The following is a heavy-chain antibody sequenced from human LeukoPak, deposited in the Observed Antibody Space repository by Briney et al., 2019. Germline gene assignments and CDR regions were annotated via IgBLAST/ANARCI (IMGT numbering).Heavy chain of an antibody. V-gene: IGHV3-21*01. CDR3: ARARPTVTHGDY. CDR1: GFTFSSYS. J-gene: IGHJ4*02. D-gene: IGHD4-17*01. CDR2: ISSSSSYI. Sequence: GGSLRLSCAASGFTFSSYSMNWVRQAPGKGLEWVSSISSSSSYIYYADSVKGRFTNTRDNAKNSLYLQMNSLRAEDTAVYYCARARPTVTHGDYWGQGTLVTVSS.